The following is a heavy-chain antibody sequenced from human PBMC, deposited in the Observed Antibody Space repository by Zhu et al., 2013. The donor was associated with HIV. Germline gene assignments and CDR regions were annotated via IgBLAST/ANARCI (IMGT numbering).Heavy chain of an antibody. V-gene: IGHV1-2*02. CDR3: ARDGVTILRMLLII. D-gene: IGHD2-21*02. Sequence: VQLEQSGIEVKEPGASVRIPCKASGYIFTSHYIHWVRQAPGQGLEWMGWINPSGGTKYAQKFQGRVTMTRDTSISTAYMELSRLTSDDTAVYYCARDGVTILRMLLIIWGQGTTVTVSS. CDR1: GYIFTSHY. J-gene: IGHJ6*02. CDR2: INPSGGT.